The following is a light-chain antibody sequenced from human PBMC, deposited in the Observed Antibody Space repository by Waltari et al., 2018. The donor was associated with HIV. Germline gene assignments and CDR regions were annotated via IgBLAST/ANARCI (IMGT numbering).Light chain of an antibody. CDR2: DTT. CDR3: LLSYAGPRPWV. V-gene: IGLV7-46*01. CDR1: TGPVTSGHH. Sequence: QAVVTQEPSLTVSPGGTVTLPCGSSTGPVTSGHHPYWFQQRPGQAPRTLIYDTTNKHSWTPARFSGSLLGGKAALTLSGAQPEDEAEYYCLLSYAGPRPWVFGGGTKVTVL. J-gene: IGLJ3*02.